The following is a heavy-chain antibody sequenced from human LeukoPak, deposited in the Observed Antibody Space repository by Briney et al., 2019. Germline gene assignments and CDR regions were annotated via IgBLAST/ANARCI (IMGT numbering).Heavy chain of an antibody. CDR1: GGSISSSSYY. Sequence: PSETLSLTCTVSGGSISSSSYYWGWIRQPPGKGLEWIGSIYYSGSTYYNPSLKGRVTISVDTSKNQFSLKLSSVTAADTAVYYCAREWGHTSTRLDPWGQGTLVTVSS. V-gene: IGHV4-39*07. CDR2: IYYSGST. D-gene: IGHD3-16*01. J-gene: IGHJ5*02. CDR3: AREWGHTSTRLDP.